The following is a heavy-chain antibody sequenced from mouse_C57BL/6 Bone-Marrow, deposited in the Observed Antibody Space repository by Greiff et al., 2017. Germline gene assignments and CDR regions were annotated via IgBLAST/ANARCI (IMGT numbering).Heavy chain of an antibody. Sequence: QVQLQQSGAELMKPGASVKLSCKATGYTFTGYWIEWVKQRPGHGLEWIGEILPGRGSTNYNEKFKGKATLTADTASNTAYMQLSSLTTENSSIYYGAREETYYGSSCYWYFDVWGTGTTVTVSS. D-gene: IGHD1-1*01. V-gene: IGHV1-9*01. CDR2: ILPGRGST. CDR3: AREETYYGSSCYWYFDV. CDR1: GYTFTGYW. J-gene: IGHJ1*03.